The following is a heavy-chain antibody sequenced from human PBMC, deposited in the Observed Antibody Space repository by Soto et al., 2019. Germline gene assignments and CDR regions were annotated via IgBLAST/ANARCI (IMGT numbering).Heavy chain of an antibody. D-gene: IGHD2-2*01. J-gene: IGHJ5*02. CDR1: GGSISSGGYY. CDR3: ARSFGVVPAAHENWFDP. V-gene: IGHV4-31*03. Sequence: PSETLSLTCTVSGGSISSGGYYWSWIRQHPGKGLEWIGYIYYSGSTYYNPSLKSRVTISVDTSKNQFSLKLSSVTAADTAVYYCARSFGVVPAAHENWFDPWGQGTLVTVSS. CDR2: IYYSGST.